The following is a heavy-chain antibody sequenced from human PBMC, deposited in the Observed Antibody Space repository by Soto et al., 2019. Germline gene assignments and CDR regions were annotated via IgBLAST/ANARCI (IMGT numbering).Heavy chain of an antibody. CDR1: GSTFTSYG. CDR2: LSAYNGDA. Sequence: ASVKVSCKPSGSTFTSYGVSWVRQPPGKGPEWMRWLSAYNGDAKYSQRFHGRVTMTTDTPTTTAYRELRSLRADDTAVYYCARDNYERSGYLCCRGQRTLGTVSS. D-gene: IGHD3-22*01. V-gene: IGHV1-18*01. J-gene: IGHJ4*02. CDR3: ARDNYERSGYLCC.